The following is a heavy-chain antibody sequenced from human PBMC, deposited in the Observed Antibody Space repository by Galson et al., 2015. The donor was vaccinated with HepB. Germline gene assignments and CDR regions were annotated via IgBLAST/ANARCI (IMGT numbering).Heavy chain of an antibody. V-gene: IGHV5-51*01. CDR3: ARVGRDYYDSSGNDY. CDR1: GYSFTSYW. D-gene: IGHD3-22*01. CDR2: IYPGDSDT. Sequence: QSGAEVKKPGESLKISCKGSGYSFTSYWIGWVRQMPGKGLEWMGIIYPGDSDTRYSPSFQGQVTISADKSISTAYLQWSSLKASDTAMYYCARVGRDYYDSSGNDYWGQGTLVTVSS. J-gene: IGHJ4*02.